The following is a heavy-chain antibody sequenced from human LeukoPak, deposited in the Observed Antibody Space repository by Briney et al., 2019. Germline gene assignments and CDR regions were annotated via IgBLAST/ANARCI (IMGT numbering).Heavy chain of an antibody. D-gene: IGHD2-15*01. CDR3: ARNPLGYCSGGSCYGVVAFDI. Sequence: SETLSLTCTVSGGSISSYYWSWIRQPPGKGLEWIGYICYSGSTNYNPSLKSRVTISVDTSKNQFSLKLSSVTAADTAVYYCARNPLGYCSGGSCYGVVAFDIWGQGTMVTVSS. J-gene: IGHJ3*02. CDR1: GGSISSYY. CDR2: ICYSGST. V-gene: IGHV4-59*01.